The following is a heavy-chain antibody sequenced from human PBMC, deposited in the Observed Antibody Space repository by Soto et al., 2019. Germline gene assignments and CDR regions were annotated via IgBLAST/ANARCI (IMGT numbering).Heavy chain of an antibody. V-gene: IGHV4-30-4*01. D-gene: IGHD6-13*01. J-gene: IGHJ6*02. CDR3: ARPAAGQGYYYYGMDG. CDR2: IYYSGIT. Sequence: PSETLSLTCTVSGGSSSRGDYYWSWIRHPPGKGLEWIGYIYYSGITYYNPSLKSRVTISVDTSKNQFSLKLGSVTAADTAVYYCARPAAGQGYYYYGMDGWGQGTTVTVSS. CDR1: GGSSSRGDYY.